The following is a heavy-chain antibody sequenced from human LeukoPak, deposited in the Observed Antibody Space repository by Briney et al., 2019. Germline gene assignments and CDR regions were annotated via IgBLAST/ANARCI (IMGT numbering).Heavy chain of an antibody. CDR1: GFTFSSYA. V-gene: IGHV3-48*02. CDR3: ARSTYYDILTVDY. D-gene: IGHD3-9*01. CDR2: ISSSNSSI. J-gene: IGHJ4*02. Sequence: GGSLRLSCAASGFTFSSYAMSWVRQAPGKGLEWVSYISSSNSSIYYADSVKGRFTISRDNAKNSLYLQMNSLRDEDTAVYYCARSTYYDILTVDYWGQGTLVTVSS.